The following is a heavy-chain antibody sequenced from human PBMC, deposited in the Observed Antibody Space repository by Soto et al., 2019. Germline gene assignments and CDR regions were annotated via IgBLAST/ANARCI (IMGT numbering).Heavy chain of an antibody. J-gene: IGHJ5*02. V-gene: IGHV4-59*01. Sequence: PSETLSLTCTVSGGSISSFYWSWIRQPPGKGLEWIGYISYSGSTNYNPSLKSRVTISVDTSKNQLSLRLTSVTAADAAVYYCARALQDYPTHAGWFDPWGQGTLVTVSS. CDR2: ISYSGST. CDR1: GGSISSFY. D-gene: IGHD4-17*01. CDR3: ARALQDYPTHAGWFDP.